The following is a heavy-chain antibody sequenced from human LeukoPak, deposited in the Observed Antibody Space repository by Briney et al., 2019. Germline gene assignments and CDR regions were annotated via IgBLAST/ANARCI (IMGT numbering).Heavy chain of an antibody. Sequence: SETLSLTCSVSDCSINSYYWNWIRWPPGKGLEWIGYIYYNGNTNYSPSLKSRVTMSVDTSKNLFSLKVSSVTAADTAVYYCARGRSNYYGMDVWGQGTTVTVSS. J-gene: IGHJ6*02. V-gene: IGHV4-59*01. CDR1: DCSINSYY. CDR3: ARGRSNYYGMDV. CDR2: IYYNGNT. D-gene: IGHD1-26*01.